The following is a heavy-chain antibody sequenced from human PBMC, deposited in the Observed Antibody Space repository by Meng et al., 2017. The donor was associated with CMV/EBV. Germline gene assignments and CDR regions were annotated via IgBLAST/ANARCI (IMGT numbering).Heavy chain of an antibody. CDR3: ARCPEITIFGVASDLNWFDP. D-gene: IGHD3-3*01. J-gene: IGHJ5*02. V-gene: IGHV3-30*04. CDR1: YA. Sequence: YAMHWVRQAPGKGLEWVAVISYDGSNKYYADSVKGRFTISRDNSKNTLYLQMNSLRAEDTAVYYCARCPEITIFGVASDLNWFDPWGQGTLVTVSS. CDR2: ISYDGSNK.